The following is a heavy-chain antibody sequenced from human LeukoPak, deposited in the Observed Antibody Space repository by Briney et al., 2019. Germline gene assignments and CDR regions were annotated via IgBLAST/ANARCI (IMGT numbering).Heavy chain of an antibody. Sequence: GGSLRLSCAASGFTFSSYWMSWVRQAPGKGLEWVANIKQDGSEKYYVDSVKGRFAISRDNAKNSLYLQMNSLRAEDTAVYYCARVGREPRGAGPTSYYFDYWGQGTLVTVSS. J-gene: IGHJ4*02. CDR2: IKQDGSEK. CDR3: ARVGREPRGAGPTSYYFDY. CDR1: GFTFSSYW. D-gene: IGHD6-19*01. V-gene: IGHV3-7*01.